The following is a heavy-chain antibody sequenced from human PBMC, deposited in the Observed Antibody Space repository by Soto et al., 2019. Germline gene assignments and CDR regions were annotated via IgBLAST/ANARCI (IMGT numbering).Heavy chain of an antibody. V-gene: IGHV3-30*18. CDR3: AKDQVGRVTTDAFDI. J-gene: IGHJ3*02. CDR2: ISYDGSNK. Sequence: GGSLRLSCAASGFTFSSYGMHWVRQAPGKGLEWVAVISYDGSNKYYADSVKGRFTISRDNSKNTLYLQMNSLRAGDTAVYYCAKDQVGRVTTDAFDIWGQGTMVTVSS. D-gene: IGHD2-21*02. CDR1: GFTFSSYG.